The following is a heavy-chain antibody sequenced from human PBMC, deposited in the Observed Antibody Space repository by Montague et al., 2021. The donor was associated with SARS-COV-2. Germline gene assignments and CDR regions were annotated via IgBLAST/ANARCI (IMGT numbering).Heavy chain of an antibody. CDR1: GGSISSSSYY. CDR3: AREPDYGDYFDY. V-gene: IGHV4-61*01. CDR2: IYYSGST. Sequence: SETLSLTCTVSGGSISSSSYYWGWIRQPPGKGLEWIGYIYYSGSTNYXPSLKSRVTISVDTSKNQFSLKPSSVTAADTAVYYCAREPDYGDYFDYWGRGTLVTVSS. D-gene: IGHD4-17*01. J-gene: IGHJ4*02.